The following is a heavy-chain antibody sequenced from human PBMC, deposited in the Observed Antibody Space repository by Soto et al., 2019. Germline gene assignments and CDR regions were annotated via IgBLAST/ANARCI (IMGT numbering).Heavy chain of an antibody. J-gene: IGHJ4*02. D-gene: IGHD3-3*01. CDR3: AIGEWLSTSSFNF. CDR2: SSASGRSR. V-gene: IGHV3-23*01. Sequence: GGSLRLSCVASGIEFSNYAMSWVRQAPGKGLEWVSISSASGRSRYHADSVKGRFTISRDNSKNTLYLHMTNLRAEDTAVYYCAIGEWLSTSSFNFWGKGPLVTVSS. CDR1: GIEFSNYA.